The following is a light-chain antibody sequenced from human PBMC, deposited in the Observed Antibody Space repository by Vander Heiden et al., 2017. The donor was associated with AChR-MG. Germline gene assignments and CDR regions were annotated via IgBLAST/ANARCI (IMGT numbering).Light chain of an antibody. Sequence: SYDLTQPPSVSVSPGQTATITCSGDNLGDKHACWYQHKPGQSPVLVIYQDTQRPSGIPQRFSGSISGNTATLTISGTQAMDEADYYCQAWDSSTVVFGGGTKLTVL. CDR1: NLGDKH. CDR3: QAWDSSTVV. J-gene: IGLJ2*01. CDR2: QDT. V-gene: IGLV3-1*01.